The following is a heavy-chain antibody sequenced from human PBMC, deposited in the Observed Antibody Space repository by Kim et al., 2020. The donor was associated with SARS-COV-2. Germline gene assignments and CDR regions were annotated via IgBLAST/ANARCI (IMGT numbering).Heavy chain of an antibody. CDR1: GYTFTAYY. J-gene: IGHJ4*02. Sequence: ASVKVSCKASGYTFTAYYMHWVRQAPGQGLEWMGWINPNSGDTKYAQRFQGRVTMTRDTSISTAYMELSRLTSDDTAVYFCARDPRGYRNPGGYWGQGTLVTVSS. V-gene: IGHV1-2*02. D-gene: IGHD5-12*01. CDR3: ARDPRGYRNPGGY. CDR2: INPNSGDT.